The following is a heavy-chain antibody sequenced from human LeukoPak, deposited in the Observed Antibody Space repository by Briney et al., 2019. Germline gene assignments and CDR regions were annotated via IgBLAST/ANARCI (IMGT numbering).Heavy chain of an antibody. CDR1: GYTLTELC. V-gene: IGHV1-24*01. J-gene: IGHJ4*02. CDR2: FATEDGET. D-gene: IGHD1-26*01. Sequence: AAAEKVSCKVSGYTLTELCMHWVRQAPGKGRECMGRFATEDGETIHDQKFQGRVTMTEDISTDTAYMELSSLRSEDTAVYYCATSLRVVGQFDYWGQGTLVTVSS. CDR3: ATSLRVVGQFDY.